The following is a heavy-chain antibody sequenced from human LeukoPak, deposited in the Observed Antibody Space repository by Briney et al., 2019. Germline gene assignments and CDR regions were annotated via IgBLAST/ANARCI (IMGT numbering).Heavy chain of an antibody. CDR1: GFPFSHYP. D-gene: IGHD6-13*01. J-gene: IGHJ4*02. Sequence: PGGPLRLSCVPSGFPFSHYPMSWVRQTPGKGLEWLSAIGASGADTYFADSVKGRFTLSRDNSKNTLYLLLSNLAADDTAVYYCAKHTSYSSSDIDYWGQGTLVTVSS. V-gene: IGHV3-23*01. CDR3: AKHTSYSSSDIDY. CDR2: IGASGADT.